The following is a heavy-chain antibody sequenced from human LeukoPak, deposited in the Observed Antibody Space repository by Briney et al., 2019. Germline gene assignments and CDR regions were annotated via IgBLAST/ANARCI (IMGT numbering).Heavy chain of an antibody. CDR2: INPNSGGT. Sequence: ASVNVSCKASGYSFTGYHLYWVRQAPGQGLEWLGWINPNSGGTYYAQKFQGRVTMTSDTSISTAYMELSRLRSDNTAVYYCARDLYGGTSATFDYWGQGTLVTVSS. CDR1: GYSFTGYH. J-gene: IGHJ4*02. V-gene: IGHV1-2*02. CDR3: ARDLYGGTSATFDY. D-gene: IGHD4-23*01.